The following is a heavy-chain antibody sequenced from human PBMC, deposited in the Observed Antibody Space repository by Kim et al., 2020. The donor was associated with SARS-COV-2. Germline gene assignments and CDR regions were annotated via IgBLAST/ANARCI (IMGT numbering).Heavy chain of an antibody. J-gene: IGHJ4*02. V-gene: IGHV4-59*01. D-gene: IGHD2-15*01. Sequence: NPTLKSRVTISVDTSTNQCSLKLSSVTAADTAVYYCVGYCSGGSCDYFDYWGQGTLVTVSS. CDR3: VGYCSGGSCDYFDY.